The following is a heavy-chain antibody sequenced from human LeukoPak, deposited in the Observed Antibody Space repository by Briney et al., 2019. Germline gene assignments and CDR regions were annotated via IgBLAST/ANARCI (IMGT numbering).Heavy chain of an antibody. V-gene: IGHV4-4*07. CDR1: GDSISTYY. CDR2: IFTSGST. J-gene: IGHJ5*02. Sequence: SETLSLTCTVSGDSISTYYWSWIRQPAGKGLEWIGSIFTSGSTNYNPSLKSRVTMSLDTSKNQFSLKLSSVTAADTAVYYCARKALPGNWFDPWGQGALVTVSS. CDR3: ARKALPGNWFDP.